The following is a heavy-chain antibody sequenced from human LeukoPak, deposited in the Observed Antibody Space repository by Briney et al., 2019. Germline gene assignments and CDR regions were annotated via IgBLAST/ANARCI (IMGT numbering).Heavy chain of an antibody. Sequence: ASVKVSCKASGFTFTSSAVQWVRQARGQRLEWIGWIVVGSGNTNYAQKFQERVTITRDMSTSTAYMELSSLRSEDTAVYYCAAEPYYGSGSYPWWFDPWGQGTLVTVSS. D-gene: IGHD3-10*01. CDR3: AAEPYYGSGSYPWWFDP. V-gene: IGHV1-58*01. CDR2: IVVGSGNT. CDR1: GFTFTSSA. J-gene: IGHJ5*02.